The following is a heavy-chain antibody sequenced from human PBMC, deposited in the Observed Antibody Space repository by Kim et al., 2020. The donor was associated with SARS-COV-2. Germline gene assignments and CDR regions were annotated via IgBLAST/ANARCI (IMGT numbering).Heavy chain of an antibody. V-gene: IGHV3-30*04. Sequence: GGSLRLSCEASGFTFSSYAMHWVRQAPGKGLEWVAVISYDGSNKYYADSVKGRFTISRDNSKNTLYLQMNSLRAEDTAVYYCARSTRLYFDYWGQGTLVTVS. CDR3: ARSTRLYFDY. CDR1: GFTFSSYA. J-gene: IGHJ4*02. CDR2: ISYDGSNK.